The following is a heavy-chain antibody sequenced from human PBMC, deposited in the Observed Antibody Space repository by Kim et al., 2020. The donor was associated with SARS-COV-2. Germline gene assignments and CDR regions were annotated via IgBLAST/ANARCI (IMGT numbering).Heavy chain of an antibody. CDR1: GFTVSTNY. D-gene: IGHD5-18*01. J-gene: IGHJ4*02. CDR3: ARIDTGMDDY. Sequence: GGSLRLSCAVSGFTVSTNYMNWVRQAPGKGLEWVSVIYSGGGTYYADSVKGRFTISRDNSKNTLFLQMNSLRAEDTAVYYCARIDTGMDDYWGQGTLVTV. CDR2: IYSGGGT. V-gene: IGHV3-66*01.